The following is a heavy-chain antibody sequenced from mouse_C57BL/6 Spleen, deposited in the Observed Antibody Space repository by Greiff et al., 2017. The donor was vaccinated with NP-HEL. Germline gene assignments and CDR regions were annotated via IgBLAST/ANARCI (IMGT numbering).Heavy chain of an antibody. CDR1: GFNIKDYY. CDR3: TTSLTTVVGDY. CDR2: IDPEDGDT. Sequence: VQLQQSGAELVRPGASVKLSCTASGFNIKDYYMHWVKQRPEQGLEWIGRIDPEDGDTEYAPKFQGKATITADTSSNTAYLQLSSLTSEDTAVYYCTTSLTTVVGDYWGQGSTLTVSS. V-gene: IGHV14-1*01. D-gene: IGHD1-1*01. J-gene: IGHJ2*01.